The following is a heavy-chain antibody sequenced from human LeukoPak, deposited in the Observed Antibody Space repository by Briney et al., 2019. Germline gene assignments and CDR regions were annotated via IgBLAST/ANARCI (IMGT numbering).Heavy chain of an antibody. V-gene: IGHV3-64D*09. CDR2: ISSNGGST. J-gene: IGHJ4*02. CDR3: RGYSYGSVEYFDY. Sequence: PGGSLRLSCSACGFTFSSFAMHWVRQDPGKGLEYVSAISSNGGSTYNADSVKGRFTISRDNSKNTLYLQMSSLRAEDTAVYYCRGYSYGSVEYFDYWGQGTLVSVSS. D-gene: IGHD5-18*01. CDR1: GFTFSSFA.